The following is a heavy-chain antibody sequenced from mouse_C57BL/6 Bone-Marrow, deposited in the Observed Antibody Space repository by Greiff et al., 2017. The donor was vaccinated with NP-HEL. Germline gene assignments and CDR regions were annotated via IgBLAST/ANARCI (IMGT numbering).Heavy chain of an antibody. J-gene: IGHJ3*01. CDR3: ARSDSSGYVAY. Sequence: VQLKESGGGLVQPGGSLSLSCAASGFTFTDYYMSWVRQPPGKALEWLGFIRNKANGYTTEYSASVKGRFTISRDNSQSILYLQMNALRAEDSATYYCARSDSSGYVAYWGQGTLVTVSA. V-gene: IGHV7-3*01. CDR2: IRNKANGYTT. CDR1: GFTFTDYY. D-gene: IGHD3-2*02.